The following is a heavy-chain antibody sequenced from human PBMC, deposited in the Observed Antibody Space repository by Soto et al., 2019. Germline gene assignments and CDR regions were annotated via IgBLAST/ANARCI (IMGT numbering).Heavy chain of an antibody. CDR1: GYTLTELS. D-gene: IGHD2-21*02. CDR3: ARGAYCGGDCYSSGTEYFQH. CDR2: IIPIFGTA. J-gene: IGHJ1*01. Sequence: QVQLVQSGAEVKKPGASVKVSCKVSGYTLTELSMHWVRQAPGKGLEWMGGIIPIFGTANYAQKFQGRVTITADESTSTAYMELSSLRSEDTAVYYCARGAYCGGDCYSSGTEYFQHWGQGTLVTVSS. V-gene: IGHV1-69*13.